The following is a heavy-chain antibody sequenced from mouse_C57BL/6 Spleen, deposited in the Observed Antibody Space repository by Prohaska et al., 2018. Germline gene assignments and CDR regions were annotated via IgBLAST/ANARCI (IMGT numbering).Heavy chain of an antibody. J-gene: IGHJ4*01. CDR3: ARTIYYGHMDY. V-gene: IGHV1-26*01. CDR2: INPNSGGT. Sequence: DVHLQHSGRELVTPGVSVKIFCRACVYTFTDYYMNWLKQNQRKRLEWSGKINPNSGGTSYNEKFKCKATLTVDKSWSTAYMELSSLTSEDSAVYYCARTIYYGHMDYWGTGTSVTVSS. CDR1: VYTFTDYY. D-gene: IGHD2-1*01.